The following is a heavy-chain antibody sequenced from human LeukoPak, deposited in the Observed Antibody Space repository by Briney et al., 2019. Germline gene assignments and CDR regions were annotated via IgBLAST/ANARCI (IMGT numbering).Heavy chain of an antibody. J-gene: IGHJ6*03. D-gene: IGHD2-15*01. Sequence: SETLSLTCAVSGYSISSGYYWGWFWQPPGKGLEWIGCIYHSGTTYYNPSLRSRVTISVDTSKNQFSLKLSSVTAADTAVYYCARQGGGSSPYYYYYMDVWGKGTTVTVSS. V-gene: IGHV4-38-2*01. CDR1: GYSISSGYY. CDR3: ARQGGGSSPYYYYYMDV. CDR2: IYHSGTT.